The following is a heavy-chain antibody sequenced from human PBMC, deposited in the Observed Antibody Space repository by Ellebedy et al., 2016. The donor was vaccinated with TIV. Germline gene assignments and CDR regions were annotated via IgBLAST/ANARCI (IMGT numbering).Heavy chain of an antibody. V-gene: IGHV3-7*01. J-gene: IGHJ4*02. CDR3: ATDLHPFTRGWGY. CDR1: GFTFSSYW. D-gene: IGHD3-10*01. CDR2: IKQDGSEK. Sequence: GESLKISCAASGFTFSSYWMSWVRQAPGKGLEWVANIKQDGSEKYYVDSVKGRFTISRDNAKNSLYLQMNGLRVEDTGIYYCATDLHPFTRGWGYWGQGTLVTVSS.